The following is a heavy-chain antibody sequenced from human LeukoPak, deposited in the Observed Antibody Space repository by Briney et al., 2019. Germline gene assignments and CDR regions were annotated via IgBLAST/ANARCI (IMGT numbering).Heavy chain of an antibody. D-gene: IGHD6-6*01. Sequence: PSETLSLTCTVSGGSISSYYWSWIRQPPGKGLEWIGYIYYSGSTNYNPSLKSRVTITVDTSKNQFSLKVSSVTAADTAVYYCARGIKIEYSSSSRKWYFDLWGRDTLVTVSS. V-gene: IGHV4-59*08. J-gene: IGHJ2*01. CDR2: IYYSGST. CDR3: ARGIKIEYSSSSRKWYFDL. CDR1: GGSISSYY.